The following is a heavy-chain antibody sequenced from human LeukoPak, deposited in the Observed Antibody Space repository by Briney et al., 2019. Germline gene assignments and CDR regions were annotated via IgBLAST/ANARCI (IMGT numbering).Heavy chain of an antibody. J-gene: IGHJ4*02. V-gene: IGHV1-8*01. D-gene: IGHD3-16*01. Sequence: ASVNVSCRASGYTFTSYDINWVGQATGQGLEWMGWMNPNSGNTGYAQKFQGRVTMTRNTSISTAYMELSSLRSEDTAVYYCARRRAMGIMITFGGVLGYWGQGTLVTVSS. CDR2: MNPNSGNT. CDR1: GYTFTSYD. CDR3: ARRRAMGIMITFGGVLGY.